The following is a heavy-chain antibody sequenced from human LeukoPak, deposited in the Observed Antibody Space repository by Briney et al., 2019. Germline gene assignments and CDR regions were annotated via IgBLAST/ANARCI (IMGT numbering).Heavy chain of an antibody. CDR2: IYYSGST. J-gene: IGHJ4*02. CDR3: ASQSNYYDSSGPLDY. D-gene: IGHD3-22*01. Sequence: KTSETLSLTCTFSGGSISSYYWSWIRQPAGKGLEWIGSIYYSGSTYYNLSLKSRDTMCVDTSKNQFSLKLSSVTAADTAVYYCASQSNYYDSSGPLDYWGQGTLVTVSS. CDR1: GGSISSYY. V-gene: IGHV4-59*04.